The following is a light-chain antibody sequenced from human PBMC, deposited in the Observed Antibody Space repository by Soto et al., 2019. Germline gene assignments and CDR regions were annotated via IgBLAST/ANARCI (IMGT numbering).Light chain of an antibody. CDR2: GAS. CDR3: QQYGGSPYT. V-gene: IGKV3-20*01. Sequence: EIVLTQSPGTLSLSPGERATLSCRASQSISSNYLAWYQQKPGQAPRLLIYGASSRATGIPDRFTGSGSGTDFTLTISRLEPEDFVVFYCQQYGGSPYTFGQGTMLEIK. CDR1: QSISSNY. J-gene: IGKJ2*01.